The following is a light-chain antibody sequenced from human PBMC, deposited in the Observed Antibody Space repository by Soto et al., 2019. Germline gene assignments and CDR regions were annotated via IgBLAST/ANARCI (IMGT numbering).Light chain of an antibody. J-gene: IGKJ1*01. V-gene: IGKV1-5*03. CDR1: QYISRW. Sequence: DIQMTQSPSTLSASVGDRVTITCRASQYISRWLAWYQQKPGKAAKLLIYKASSLESGVPSRFSGSGSGREVSLTISSLQPDDFATYYCQQYNSQRTFGQGIKVEI. CDR3: QQYNSQRT. CDR2: KAS.